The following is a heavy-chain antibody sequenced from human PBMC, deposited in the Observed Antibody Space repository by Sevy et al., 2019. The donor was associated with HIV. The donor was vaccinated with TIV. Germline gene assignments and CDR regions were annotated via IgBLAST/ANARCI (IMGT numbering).Heavy chain of an antibody. Sequence: SETLSLTCAVSGYSITSGFLWGWIRQPPGKGLEWIGSVYHSGTAYNNPSVNSRVIVSVDTSKNQFSLKLNSVTAADTAVYYCARHSHGSGTYYVPFDSWSQGTLVTVSS. D-gene: IGHD3-10*01. CDR1: GYSITSGFL. V-gene: IGHV4-38-2*01. CDR2: VYHSGTA. J-gene: IGHJ4*02. CDR3: ARHSHGSGTYYVPFDS.